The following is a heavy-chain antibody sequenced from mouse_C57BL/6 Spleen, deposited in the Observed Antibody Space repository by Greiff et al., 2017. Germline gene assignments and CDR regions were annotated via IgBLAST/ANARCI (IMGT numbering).Heavy chain of an antibody. D-gene: IGHD1-1*01. V-gene: IGHV14-1*01. CDR2: IDPEDGET. CDR3: TITTVAWFAY. CDR1: GFNINDYY. Sequence: VQLQQSGAELVRPGASVKLSCTASGFNINDYYMHWVKQRPEQGLEWIGRIDPEDGETEYAPKFQGKATMTADTSSNTAYLQLSSLTSEDTAVYYYTITTVAWFAYWGQGTLVTVSA. J-gene: IGHJ3*01.